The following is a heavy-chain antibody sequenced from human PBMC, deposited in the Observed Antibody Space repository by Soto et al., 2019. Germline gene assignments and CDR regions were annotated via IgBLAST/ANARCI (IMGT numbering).Heavy chain of an antibody. D-gene: IGHD1-26*01. CDR3: AKDSGSYWYFDL. J-gene: IGHJ2*01. Sequence: PGGSLRLSCAASGFTFSSYAMSWVLQAPGKGLEWVSAISGSGGSTYYADSVKGRFTISRDNSKNTLYLQMNSLRAEDTAVYYCAKDSGSYWYFDLWGRGTLVTVSS. CDR1: GFTFSSYA. CDR2: ISGSGGST. V-gene: IGHV3-23*01.